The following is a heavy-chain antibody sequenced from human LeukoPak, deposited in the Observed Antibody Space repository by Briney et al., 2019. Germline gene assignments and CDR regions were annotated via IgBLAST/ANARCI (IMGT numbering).Heavy chain of an antibody. J-gene: IGHJ4*02. V-gene: IGHV4-61*01. CDR3: ARTGGQQLDAPYYFDY. CDR1: GGSISSGSYY. CDR2: IYHSGST. D-gene: IGHD6-13*01. Sequence: SETLSLTCTVSGGSISSGSYYWSWIRQHPGKGLEWIGYIYHSGSTNYNPSLKSRVTISVDTSKNQFSLKLSSVTAADTAVYYCARTGGQQLDAPYYFDYWGQGTLVTVSS.